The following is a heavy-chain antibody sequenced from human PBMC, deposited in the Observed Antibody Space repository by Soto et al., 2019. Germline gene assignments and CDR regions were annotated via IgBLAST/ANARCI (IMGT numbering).Heavy chain of an antibody. J-gene: IGHJ4*02. CDR1: AYTFTGDY. Sequence: ASVRVSFKPSAYTFTGDYMHGVREAPGQGLEWLGCMNRNSGGTSCVQKFQGWVTTTRDTSISTAYMELSRLRSDDTAVYSCARGVEAAGTSFHYCGQGTLVTVSS. D-gene: IGHD6-13*01. CDR3: ARGVEAAGTSFHY. V-gene: IGHV1-2*04. CDR2: MNRNSGGT.